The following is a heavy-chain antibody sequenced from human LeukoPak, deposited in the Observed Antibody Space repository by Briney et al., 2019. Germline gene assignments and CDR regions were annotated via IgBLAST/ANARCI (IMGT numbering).Heavy chain of an antibody. J-gene: IGHJ3*02. CDR3: ASTERPKPHTVNGAFDI. D-gene: IGHD1-1*01. V-gene: IGHV4-59*01. Sequence: PSETLSLTCTVSDDSISDYYRGWIRQPPGKGLEWIGYFHNSGTSTYNPSLKSRVTISADTSKNQFSLKLNSLTTADTAVYYCASTERPKPHTVNGAFDIWGQGTMVTVSS. CDR2: FHNSGTS. CDR1: DDSISDYY.